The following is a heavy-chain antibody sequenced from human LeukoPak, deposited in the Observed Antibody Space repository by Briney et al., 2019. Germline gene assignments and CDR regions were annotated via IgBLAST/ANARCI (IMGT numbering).Heavy chain of an antibody. Sequence: QPGGSLRLSCAASGFTFSSYAMSWVRQAPGKGLEWVSAISGSGGSTYYADSVKGRFTISRDNSKNTLYLQMNSLRAEDTAVYYCAKDPYYDSSGYLAVGYYFDYWGQGTLVTVSS. CDR3: AKDPYYDSSGYLAVGYYFDY. CDR1: GFTFSSYA. J-gene: IGHJ4*02. CDR2: ISGSGGST. D-gene: IGHD3-22*01. V-gene: IGHV3-23*01.